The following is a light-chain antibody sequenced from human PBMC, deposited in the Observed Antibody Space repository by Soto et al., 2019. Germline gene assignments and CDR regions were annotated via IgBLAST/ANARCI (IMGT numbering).Light chain of an antibody. CDR2: EVS. V-gene: IGLV2-8*01. J-gene: IGLJ1*01. CDR3: SSYAGSNSPFV. Sequence: QSALTQPPSASGSPGQSVTISCTGTSSDIGDYNYVSWYQQHPGKAPKLMIYEVSKRPSGVPDRFSGSKSGSTASLTVSGLQAEDEADYYCSSYAGSNSPFVFXSGTNGTVL. CDR1: SSDIGDYNY.